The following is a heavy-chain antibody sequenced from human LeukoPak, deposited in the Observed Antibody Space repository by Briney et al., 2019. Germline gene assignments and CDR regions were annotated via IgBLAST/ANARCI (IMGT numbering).Heavy chain of an antibody. J-gene: IGHJ4*02. V-gene: IGHV3-30*18. D-gene: IGHD6-19*01. Sequence: PGGSLRLSCAASGFTFSSYGMHWVRQAPGKGLEWVAVISYDGSNKYYAGSVKGRFTISRDNSKNTLYLQMNSLRAEDTAVYYCAKVSLQWLVRGNFDYWGQGTLVTVSS. CDR1: GFTFSSYG. CDR3: AKVSLQWLVRGNFDY. CDR2: ISYDGSNK.